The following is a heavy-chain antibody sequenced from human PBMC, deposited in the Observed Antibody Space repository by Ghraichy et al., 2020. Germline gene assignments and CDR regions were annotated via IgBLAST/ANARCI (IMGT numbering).Heavy chain of an antibody. CDR1: GFTFSSYA. V-gene: IGHV3-30-3*01. D-gene: IGHD2-2*02. J-gene: IGHJ6*02. CDR2: ISYDGSNK. CDR3: ARQDIVVVPAAIIPDYYYYGMDV. Sequence: LSLTCAASGFTFSSYAMHWVRQAPGKGLEWVAVISYDGSNKYYADSVKGRFTISRDKSKNTLYLQMNSLRAEDTAVYYCARQDIVVVPAAIIPDYYYYGMDVWGQGTTVTVSS.